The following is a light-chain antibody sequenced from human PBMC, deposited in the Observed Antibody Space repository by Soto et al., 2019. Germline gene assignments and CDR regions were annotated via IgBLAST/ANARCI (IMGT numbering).Light chain of an antibody. CDR1: QGISSR. CDR3: QQANSFPLT. Sequence: DIPMTQSPSSVSASVGDRVTITCRASQGISSRLAWYQQKPGKAPNLLIYAASNLQSGVPSRFSGSGSETDFTLTIGSLLPEDFATYYCQQANSFPLTFGGGTKVEI. CDR2: AAS. J-gene: IGKJ4*01. V-gene: IGKV1-12*01.